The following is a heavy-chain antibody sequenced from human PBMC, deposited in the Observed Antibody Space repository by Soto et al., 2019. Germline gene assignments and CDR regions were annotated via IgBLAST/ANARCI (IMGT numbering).Heavy chain of an antibody. CDR3: ARDYGLLWFGELYWFDP. V-gene: IGHV1-24*01. J-gene: IGHJ5*02. CDR2: FDPEDGET. D-gene: IGHD3-10*01. CDR1: GYTLTELS. Sequence: ASVKVSCKVSGYTLTELSMHWVRQAPGKGLEWMGGFDPEDGETIYAQKFQGRVTMTEDTSTDTAYMELSSLRSEDTAVYYCARDYGLLWFGELYWFDPWGQGTLVTVSS.